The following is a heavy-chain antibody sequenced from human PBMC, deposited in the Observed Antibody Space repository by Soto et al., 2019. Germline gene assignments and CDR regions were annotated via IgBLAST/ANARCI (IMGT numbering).Heavy chain of an antibody. D-gene: IGHD1-7*01. V-gene: IGHV4-39*01. J-gene: IGHJ5*02. CDR2: IYYSGST. CDR1: GGSISSSSYY. Sequence: PSETLSLTCTVSGGSISSSSYYWGWIRQPPGKGLEWIGSIYYSGSTYYNPSPKSRVTISVDTSKNQFSLKLSSVTAADTAVYYCARRPGWNYVNNWFDPWGQGTLVTVSS. CDR3: ARRPGWNYVNNWFDP.